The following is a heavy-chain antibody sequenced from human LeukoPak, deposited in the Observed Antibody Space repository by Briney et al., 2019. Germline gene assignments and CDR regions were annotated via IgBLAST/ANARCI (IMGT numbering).Heavy chain of an antibody. V-gene: IGHV3-30*02. CDR2: IRYDGSNK. CDR3: AKDLSMRSGGPATSPFDY. D-gene: IGHD1-26*01. Sequence: PGGTLRLSCAGSGFTVSNYGMSWVGQAPGQGLEWVAFIRYDGSNKYYADSVKGRFTISRDNSKNTLYLQMNSLRAEDTAVYYCAKDLSMRSGGPATSPFDYWGQGTLVTVSS. CDR1: GFTVSNYG. J-gene: IGHJ4*02.